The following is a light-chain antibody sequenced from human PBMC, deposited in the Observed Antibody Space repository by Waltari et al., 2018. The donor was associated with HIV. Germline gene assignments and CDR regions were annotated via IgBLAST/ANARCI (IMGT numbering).Light chain of an antibody. Sequence: DIQMSQAPSSLPASVGDRVTITCRASRDISNDLAWYQQKSGEVPKLLIYGASTLRSGVSSRFRGSGSATEFTLTINGLQPEDVASYYCQNYDSAPVAFGQGTRLEI. CDR1: RDISND. CDR2: GAS. V-gene: IGKV1-27*01. J-gene: IGKJ5*01. CDR3: QNYDSAPVA.